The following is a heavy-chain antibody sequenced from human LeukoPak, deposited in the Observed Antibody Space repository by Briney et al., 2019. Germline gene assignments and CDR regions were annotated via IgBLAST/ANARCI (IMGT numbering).Heavy chain of an antibody. D-gene: IGHD3-10*01. CDR3: ARGIMVRGVNGDY. CDR1: GFTFSSYW. CDR2: IKQDGSEK. V-gene: IGHV3-7*01. J-gene: IGHJ4*02. Sequence: GGSLRLSCAASGFTFSSYWMSWVRQAPGKGLEWVANIKQDGSEKYYVDSVKGRFTISRDNAKNSLYLQMNSLRAEDTAVYYCARGIMVRGVNGDYWGQGTLVTVSS.